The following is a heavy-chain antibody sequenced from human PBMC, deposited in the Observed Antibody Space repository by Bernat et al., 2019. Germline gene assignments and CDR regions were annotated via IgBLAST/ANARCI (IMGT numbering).Heavy chain of an antibody. CDR1: GFTFSNAW. CDR3: TTGERYGSGDYFDY. Sequence: VQLVESGGGVVQPGRSLRLSCAASGFTFSNAWMSWVRQAPGKGLEWVGRIKSKTDGGTTDYAAPVKGRFTISRDDSKNTLYLQMNSLKTEDTAVYYCTTGERYGSGDYFDYWGQGTLVTVSS. V-gene: IGHV3-15*01. D-gene: IGHD3-10*01. J-gene: IGHJ4*02. CDR2: IKSKTDGGTT.